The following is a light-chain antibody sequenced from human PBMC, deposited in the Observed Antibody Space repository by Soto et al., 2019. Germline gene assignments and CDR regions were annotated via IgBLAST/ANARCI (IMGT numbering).Light chain of an antibody. CDR2: GAS. CDR3: QQYNTWPPRYT. Sequence: EIVMTQSPATLSVSPGGRATLSCRASQSVGSYLAWYQQRPGQPPRLLIYGASTRATGISARFSGSVSGTEFSLTISSLQSEDFAVYYCQQYNTWPPRYTFGQGTKLEIK. V-gene: IGKV3-15*01. CDR1: QSVGSY. J-gene: IGKJ2*01.